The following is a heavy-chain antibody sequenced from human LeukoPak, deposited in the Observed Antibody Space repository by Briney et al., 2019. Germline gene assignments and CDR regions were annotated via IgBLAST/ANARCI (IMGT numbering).Heavy chain of an antibody. CDR3: AKDILAAGLFFDY. D-gene: IGHD6-13*01. J-gene: IGHJ4*02. CDR2: ISSSSNYI. CDR1: GFTFSSYN. Sequence: GGSLRLSCAASGFTFSSYNMNWVRQAPGKGLEWVASISSSSNYIYYVDSVKGRFTISRDNAKNSLYLQMNSLRAEDTAVYYCAKDILAAGLFFDYWGQGILVTVSS. V-gene: IGHV3-21*01.